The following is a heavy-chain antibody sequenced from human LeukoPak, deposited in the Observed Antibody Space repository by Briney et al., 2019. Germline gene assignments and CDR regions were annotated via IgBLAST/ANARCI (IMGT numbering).Heavy chain of an antibody. CDR2: ISGSGGST. D-gene: IGHD3-10*01. J-gene: IGHJ4*02. Sequence: GGSLRLSCAASGFTLSSYGMSWVRQAPGKGLEWVSAISGSGGSTYYADSVKGRFTISRDNSKNTLYLQMNSLRAEDTAVYYCAKDKHLWFGELSLGFDYWGQGTLVTVSS. CDR3: AKDKHLWFGELSLGFDY. V-gene: IGHV3-23*01. CDR1: GFTLSSYG.